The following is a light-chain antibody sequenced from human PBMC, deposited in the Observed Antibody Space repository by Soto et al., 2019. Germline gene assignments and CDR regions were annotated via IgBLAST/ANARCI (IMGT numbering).Light chain of an antibody. CDR2: GAS. J-gene: IGKJ5*01. CDR3: QQRSNWPPIT. CDR1: QSVSRY. Sequence: EIVMTRSPASLSVSPGGRVTLSCTASQSVSRYLAWYQQIPGQAPRLIIHGASTGATGIPARFSGSGSGTDFTLTISSLETEDFVVYYGQQRSNWPPITFGQGTRLEIK. V-gene: IGKV3-11*01.